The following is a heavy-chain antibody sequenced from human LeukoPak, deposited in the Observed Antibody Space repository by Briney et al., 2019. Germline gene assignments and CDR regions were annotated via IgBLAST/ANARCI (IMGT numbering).Heavy chain of an antibody. CDR1: GGSISSSNW. CDR2: IYHSGST. J-gene: IGHJ6*03. CDR3: ARGPEQLWRRYYYYYMDV. Sequence: PSETLSLTCAVSGGSISSSNWWSWIRPPPGKGLEWIGEIYHSGSTNYNPSLKSRVTISVDTSKNQFSLKLSSVTAADTAVYYCARGPEQLWRRYYYYYMDVWGKGTTVTVSS. D-gene: IGHD5-18*01. V-gene: IGHV4-4*02.